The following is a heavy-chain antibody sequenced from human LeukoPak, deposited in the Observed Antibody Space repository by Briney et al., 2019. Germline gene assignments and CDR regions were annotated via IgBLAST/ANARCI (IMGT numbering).Heavy chain of an antibody. D-gene: IGHD6-13*01. CDR2: MNPNSGNT. J-gene: IGHJ5*02. Sequence: ASVKVSCKASGYTFTSYDINWVRQATGQGLEWMGWMNPNSGNTGYAQKFQGRVTMTRNTSISTAYMELSSLRSEDTAVYYCARGLKGIAAAGTLPWGQGTLVTVSS. CDR3: ARGLKGIAAAGTLP. V-gene: IGHV1-8*01. CDR1: GYTFTSYD.